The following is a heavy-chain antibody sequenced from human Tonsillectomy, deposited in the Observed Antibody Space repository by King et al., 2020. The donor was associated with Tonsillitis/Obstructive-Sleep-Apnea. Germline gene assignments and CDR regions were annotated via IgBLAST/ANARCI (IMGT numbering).Heavy chain of an antibody. D-gene: IGHD4-11*01. Sequence: LQLQESGPGLVKPSETLSLTCTVSVGSVSSSLYYWGWIRLPPGKGLEWIGTIYYTGITYYNPSLKSRVTLSVDTSKNQFSLNLSSVTAADTAVYYCARHTRNFDSYHYMDVWGKGPTVTVSS. CDR2: IYYTGIT. V-gene: IGHV4-39*01. CDR3: ARHTRNFDSYHYMDV. J-gene: IGHJ6*03. CDR1: VGSVSSSLYY.